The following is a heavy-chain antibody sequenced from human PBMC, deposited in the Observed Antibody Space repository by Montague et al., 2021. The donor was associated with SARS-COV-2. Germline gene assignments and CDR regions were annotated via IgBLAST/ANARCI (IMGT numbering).Heavy chain of an antibody. Sequence: SETLSLTCTVSGVSSSRTTSSWAWICQPPGMGLEWLVSNSYSGYTNYNSSLKSRVTISIDTSKNQFSLRLTSVSAADTAVYYCARRYASAFDYWGQGTLVTASS. D-gene: IGHD3-16*01. CDR3: ARRYASAFDY. CDR1: GVSSSRTTSS. V-gene: IGHV4-39*01. J-gene: IGHJ4*02. CDR2: NSYSGYT.